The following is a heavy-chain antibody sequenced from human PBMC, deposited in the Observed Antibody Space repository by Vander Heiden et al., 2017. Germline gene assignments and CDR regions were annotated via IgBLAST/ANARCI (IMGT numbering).Heavy chain of an antibody. CDR2: IRSSRSYI. D-gene: IGHD3-10*01. CDR3: ARDLLGSGSYYNPPDALDI. Sequence: EVQLVESGGGLVKPGGSLRLSCAASGFTFSSYSMNCVRQASGKGLGWVSCIRSSRSYIYDADSVKGRFTISRDNAKNSLYLQMNSLRAEDTAVYYCARDLLGSGSYYNPPDALDIWGQGPMVTLSS. J-gene: IGHJ3*02. CDR1: GFTFSSYS. V-gene: IGHV3-21*01.